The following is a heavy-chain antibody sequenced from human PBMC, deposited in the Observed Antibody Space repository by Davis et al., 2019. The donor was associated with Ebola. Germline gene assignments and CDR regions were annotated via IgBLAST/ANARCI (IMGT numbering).Heavy chain of an antibody. CDR1: GFTFSSYS. J-gene: IGHJ5*02. D-gene: IGHD2-15*01. CDR2: ISSSSSTI. CDR3: AKAGYCSGGSCYFSAFDP. Sequence: GGSLRLSCAASGFTFSSYSMNWVRQAPGKGLEWVSYISSSSSTIYYADSVKGRFTISRDNSKNTLYLQMNSLRAEDTAVYYCAKAGYCSGGSCYFSAFDPWGQGTLITVSS. V-gene: IGHV3-48*01.